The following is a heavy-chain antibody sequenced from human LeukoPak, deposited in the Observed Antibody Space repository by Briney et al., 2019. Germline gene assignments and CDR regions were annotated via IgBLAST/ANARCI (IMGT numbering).Heavy chain of an antibody. CDR1: GGSFSGYY. D-gene: IGHD2-21*01. Sequence: SETLSLTCAVSGGSFSGYYWSWIRQPPGKGLEWIGEINYSGSTNYNPSLKSRVTISVDTSKNQFSLKLSSVTAADTAVYYCAKRGILVRFFHYWGKGTLVSVSS. CDR3: AKRGILVRFFHY. CDR2: INYSGST. J-gene: IGHJ4*02. V-gene: IGHV4-34*01.